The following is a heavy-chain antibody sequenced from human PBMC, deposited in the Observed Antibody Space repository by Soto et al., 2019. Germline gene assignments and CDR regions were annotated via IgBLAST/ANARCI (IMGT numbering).Heavy chain of an antibody. J-gene: IGHJ2*01. V-gene: IGHV1-69*12. CDR1: GGTFSSYA. D-gene: IGHD3-22*01. Sequence: QVQLVQSGAEVKKPGSSVKVSCKASGGTFSSYAISWVRQAPGQGLEWMGGIMPIFGTANYAQKFQGRVTITADESTSTAYMELSSLRSEDTAVDYCAETRGSGYQIWYFDLWGRGTLVTVSS. CDR3: AETRGSGYQIWYFDL. CDR2: IMPIFGTA.